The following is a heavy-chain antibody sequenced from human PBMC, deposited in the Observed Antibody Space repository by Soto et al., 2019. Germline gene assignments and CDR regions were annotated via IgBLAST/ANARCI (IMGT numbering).Heavy chain of an antibody. Sequence: QVQLQESGPGLVKPSETLSLTCTVSGGSISSYYWSWIRQPPGKGLEWIGYIYYSGSTNYNPSLKSRVTISVDTSKNQFSLKLSSVTAADTAVYYCARRVVRTRKDWYFDLWGRGTLVTVSS. CDR3: ARRVVRTRKDWYFDL. D-gene: IGHD2-21*01. V-gene: IGHV4-59*08. CDR1: GGSISSYY. J-gene: IGHJ2*01. CDR2: IYYSGST.